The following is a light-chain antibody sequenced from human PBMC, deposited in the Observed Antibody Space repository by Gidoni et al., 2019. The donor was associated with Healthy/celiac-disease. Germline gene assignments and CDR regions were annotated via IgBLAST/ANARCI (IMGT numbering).Light chain of an antibody. J-gene: IGKJ3*01. Sequence: DIVMTQSPDSLAVSLGERATSNCKSSQSVLYSSNNKNYLAWYQQKPGQPPKLLISWASTRESGVPDRFSGSGSGTDFTLTISSLQAEDVAVYYCQQYYSTVFTFXPXTKVDIK. CDR3: QQYYSTVFT. CDR1: QSVLYSSNNKNY. CDR2: WAS. V-gene: IGKV4-1*01.